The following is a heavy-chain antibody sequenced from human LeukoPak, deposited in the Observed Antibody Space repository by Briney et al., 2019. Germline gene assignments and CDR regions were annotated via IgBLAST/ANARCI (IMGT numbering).Heavy chain of an antibody. CDR3: ARDSGYGGYWNYGYDY. J-gene: IGHJ4*02. CDR2: INWNGGST. CDR1: GFTFDDYG. Sequence: GGSLRLSCAASGFTFDDYGMSWVRQAPGQGLEWFSGINWNGGSTGYADSVKGRFTISRDNAKNSLYLQMNSLRAEDTALYYCARDSGYGGYWNYGYDYWGQGTLVTVSS. D-gene: IGHD1-7*01. V-gene: IGHV3-20*04.